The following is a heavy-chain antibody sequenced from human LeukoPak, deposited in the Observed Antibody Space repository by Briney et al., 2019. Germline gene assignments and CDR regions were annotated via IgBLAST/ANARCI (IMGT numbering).Heavy chain of an antibody. D-gene: IGHD6-6*01. Sequence: SSETLSLTCTVSGGSISSYYWSWIRQPPGKGLEWIGYIYYSGSTNYNPSLKSRVTISVDTSKNQFSLKLSSVTAADTAVYYCARFIRGDSSSRRRAFDYWGQGTLVTVSS. CDR2: IYYSGST. CDR1: GGSISSYY. CDR3: ARFIRGDSSSRRRAFDY. V-gene: IGHV4-59*01. J-gene: IGHJ4*02.